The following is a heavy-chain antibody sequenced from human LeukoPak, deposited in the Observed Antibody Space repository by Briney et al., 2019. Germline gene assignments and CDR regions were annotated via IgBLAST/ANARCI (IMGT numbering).Heavy chain of an antibody. CDR1: GFTFSNYA. CDR2: ISTSATST. Sequence: GGSLRLSCVASGFTFSNYAMSWVRQAPGKGLEWVSAISTSATSTYYADSVKGRFTISRDNSKNTLSLQMNSLRAEDTAVYYCARVSSGSDFDYWGQGTLVTVSS. V-gene: IGHV3-23*01. J-gene: IGHJ4*02. CDR3: ARVSSGSDFDY. D-gene: IGHD1-26*01.